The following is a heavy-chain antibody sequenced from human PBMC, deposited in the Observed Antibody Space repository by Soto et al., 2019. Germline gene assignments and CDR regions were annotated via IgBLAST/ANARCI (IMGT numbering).Heavy chain of an antibody. Sequence: QVQLMESGGGVVQPGRSLRLSCAASGFNFRSYAIHWVRQAPGKGLEWVAIISYDGSNKFYTDSVKGRFTISRDNSNNTLHLPMNRLRSEDTAVYYCARDGRTGTTLPHGGLEQWGQGTLVTVSS. D-gene: IGHD3-10*01. CDR2: ISYDGSNK. CDR3: ARDGRTGTTLPHGGLEQ. CDR1: GFNFRSYA. J-gene: IGHJ4*02. V-gene: IGHV3-30-3*01.